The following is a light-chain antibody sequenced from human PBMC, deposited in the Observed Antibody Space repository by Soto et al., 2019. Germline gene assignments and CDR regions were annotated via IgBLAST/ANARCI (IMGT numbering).Light chain of an antibody. Sequence: EIVLTQSPGTLSFSPGERATLSCSASQSIRSDFLAWYQQKPGQAPRLLIFAASRRATGIPDRFSGSGSGTDFTLTIRRLETEDFAVYYCQQYGTSPLTFGGGTKVEIK. J-gene: IGKJ4*01. V-gene: IGKV3-20*01. CDR2: AAS. CDR1: QSIRSDF. CDR3: QQYGTSPLT.